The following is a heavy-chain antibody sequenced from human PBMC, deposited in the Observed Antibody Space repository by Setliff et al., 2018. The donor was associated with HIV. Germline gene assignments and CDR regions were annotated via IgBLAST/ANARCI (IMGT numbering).Heavy chain of an antibody. V-gene: IGHV3-11*03. CDR3: ARLRNDAFDI. CDR2: ISCSSSYT. Sequence: GGSLRLSCAASGFTFSDYYMSWIRQAPGNGLEWVSYISCSSSYTNYADSVKGRFTISRDNAKNSLCLQMNSLRAEDTAVYYCARLRNDAFDIWGQGTMVTVSS. D-gene: IGHD4-17*01. CDR1: GFTFSDYY. J-gene: IGHJ3*02.